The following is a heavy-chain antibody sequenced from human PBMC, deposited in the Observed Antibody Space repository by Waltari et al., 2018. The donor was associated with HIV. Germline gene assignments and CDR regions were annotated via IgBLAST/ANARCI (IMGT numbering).Heavy chain of an antibody. D-gene: IGHD3-10*01. J-gene: IGHJ5*02. CDR1: GGSLTASY. CDR2: INHSGRS. CDR3: ARESRRRIRQGGINWFDP. V-gene: IGHV4-34*02. Sequence: QVRLQQWGAGQLKASETLSLTCAVYGGSLTASYWSWIRQCPGRGLEWIAEINHSGRSDFNPSLKSRVTIAVDPAKNQFSLTLRSLTAADTGVYYCARESRRRIRQGGINWFDPWGQGTPVTVLS.